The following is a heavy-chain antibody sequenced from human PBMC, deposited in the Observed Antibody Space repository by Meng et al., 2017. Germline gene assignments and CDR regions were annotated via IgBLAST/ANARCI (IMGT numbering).Heavy chain of an antibody. CDR3: ARDGVVVGATDY. CDR2: INNDGSAT. CDR1: GFTFSSYW. D-gene: IGHD1-26*01. Sequence: GESLKISCAASGFTFSSYWMHWVRQVPGKGLVWVSHINNDGSATRYADSVKGRFTISRDNAKNSLYLQMISLRAEDTAVYYCARDGVVVGATDYWGQGTLVTVSS. V-gene: IGHV3-74*01. J-gene: IGHJ4*02.